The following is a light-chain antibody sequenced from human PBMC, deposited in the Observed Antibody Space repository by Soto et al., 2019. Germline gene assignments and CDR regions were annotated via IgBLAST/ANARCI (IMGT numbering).Light chain of an antibody. V-gene: IGLV1-44*01. CDR1: SSNIMSNT. CDR3: AAWDDSLNAYV. Sequence: QSVLTQPPSASGTPRQRVTISCSGSSSNIMSNTVNWYQVLPGTAPKVLIQGNHQRPSGVPARFSGSKSGTSASLAISGLQSEDEADYYCAAWDDSLNAYVFGTGTKLTVL. J-gene: IGLJ1*01. CDR2: GNH.